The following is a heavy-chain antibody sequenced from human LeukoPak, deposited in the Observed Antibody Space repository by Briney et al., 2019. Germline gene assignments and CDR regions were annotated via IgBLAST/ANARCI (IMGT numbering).Heavy chain of an antibody. Sequence: GRSLRPSCAASGFSFDDYGMSWVRQVPGKGLEWVSDINWNGGSTGYADSVKGRFIISSDNAKNSLYLQMNSLRAEDTALYFCARVRLTGIQDWFDPWGQGTLVTVSS. CDR2: INWNGGST. CDR3: ARVRLTGIQDWFDP. J-gene: IGHJ5*02. CDR1: GFSFDDYG. V-gene: IGHV3-20*04. D-gene: IGHD1-20*01.